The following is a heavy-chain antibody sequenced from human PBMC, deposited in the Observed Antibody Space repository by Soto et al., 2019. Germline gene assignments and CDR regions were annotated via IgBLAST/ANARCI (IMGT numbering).Heavy chain of an antibody. J-gene: IGHJ4*02. CDR1: GGSISSGGYY. D-gene: IGHD3-22*01. Sequence: SETLSLTCTVSGGSISSGGYYWSWIRRHPGKGLEWIGYIYYSGSTYYNPSLKSRVTISVDTSKNQFSLKLSSVTAADTAVYYCARLIYDSSGYYPTHFDYWGQGTLVTVSS. CDR3: ARLIYDSSGYYPTHFDY. CDR2: IYYSGST. V-gene: IGHV4-31*03.